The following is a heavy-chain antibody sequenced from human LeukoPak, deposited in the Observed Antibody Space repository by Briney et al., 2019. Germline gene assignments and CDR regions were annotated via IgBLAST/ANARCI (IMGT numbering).Heavy chain of an antibody. Sequence: PGGSLRLSCVVSRLTFDSNGMYWVRQAPGKGLEWVSGISVSGGSEYYADSVKGRFSVSRDNSKHTVYLQMNSLRAEDTAVYFCASHAHDYDSSGYFDFWGQGALVTVPS. V-gene: IGHV3-23*01. CDR3: ASHAHDYDSSGYFDF. CDR2: ISVSGGSE. D-gene: IGHD3-22*01. CDR1: RLTFDSNG. J-gene: IGHJ4*02.